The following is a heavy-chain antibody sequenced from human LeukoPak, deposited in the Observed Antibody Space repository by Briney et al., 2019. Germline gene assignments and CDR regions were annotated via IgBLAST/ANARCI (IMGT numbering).Heavy chain of an antibody. CDR2: MNPNSSNT. V-gene: IGHV1-8*01. D-gene: IGHD6-13*01. Sequence: ASVKVSCKASGYTFTSYDINWVRLATGEGLEWMGWMNPNSSNTGYAQKFQGRVTMTRNTSISTAYMELSSLRSEDTAVYYCARGGSWLRYYYYMDVWGKGTTVTISS. CDR1: GYTFTSYD. CDR3: ARGGSWLRYYYYMDV. J-gene: IGHJ6*03.